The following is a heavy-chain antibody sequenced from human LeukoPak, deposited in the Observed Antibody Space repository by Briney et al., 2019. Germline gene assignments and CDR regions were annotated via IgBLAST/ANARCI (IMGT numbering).Heavy chain of an antibody. CDR3: ARVYQEYFDY. J-gene: IGHJ4*02. CDR1: GYIFTTYG. D-gene: IGHD3-16*02. Sequence: GASVKVSCEASGYIFTTYGISWVRQAPGQGLEWMGWISVYNGNTNYAQKFQDRVTMTTDTSTSTAFMELRSLKSDDTAVYYCARVYQEYFDYWGPGTLVTASS. V-gene: IGHV1-18*01. CDR2: ISVYNGNT.